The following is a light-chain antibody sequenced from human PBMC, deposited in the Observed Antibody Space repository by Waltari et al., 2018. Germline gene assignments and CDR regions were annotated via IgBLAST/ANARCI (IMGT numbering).Light chain of an antibody. Sequence: SYVLTQPPSVSVAPGKTARISCAGQNIRRKTVHWYQQRPGQAPVLVIYDDTVRPPGIPDRISGSDTATLTIARVEAGDEADYYCQVWDSSGDHPVFGGGTRLTVL. CDR3: QVWDSSGDHPV. V-gene: IGLV3-21*03. CDR1: NIRRKT. CDR2: DDT. J-gene: IGLJ2*01.